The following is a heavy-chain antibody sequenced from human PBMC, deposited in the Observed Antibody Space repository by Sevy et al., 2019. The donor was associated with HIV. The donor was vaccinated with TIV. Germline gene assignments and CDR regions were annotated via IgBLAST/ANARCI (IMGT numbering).Heavy chain of an antibody. D-gene: IGHD3-22*01. V-gene: IGHV4-39*01. CDR3: ARQMHYYDSAGYYHWDY. J-gene: IGHJ4*02. CDR2: IYYTGST. Sequence: SETLSLTCTVSGDSISSSNYYWGWIRQPPGKGLEWIANIYYTGSTYYNPSLKSRVTIFADTSKNQFSLKLSSVTAADTAVDYCARQMHYYDSAGYYHWDYWGQGTLVTVSS. CDR1: GDSISSSNYY.